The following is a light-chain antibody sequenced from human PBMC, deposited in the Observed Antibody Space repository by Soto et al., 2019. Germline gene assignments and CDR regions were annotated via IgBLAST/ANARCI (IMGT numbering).Light chain of an antibody. V-gene: IGKV1-5*03. J-gene: IGKJ1*01. CDR3: QQYNSFPT. CDR2: KAS. Sequence: DIQMTQSPSTLSASVGDRVTITCRASQSISSWLAWYQQKPGKAPKILIYKASSLESGVPSRFSGSGSGTEFTLTISSLQHDDFATSYCQQYNSFPTFGQGTQVEIK. CDR1: QSISSW.